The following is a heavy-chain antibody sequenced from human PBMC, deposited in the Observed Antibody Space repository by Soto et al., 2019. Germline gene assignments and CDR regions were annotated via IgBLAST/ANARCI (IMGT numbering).Heavy chain of an antibody. D-gene: IGHD3-22*01. CDR3: ARDWDYYDSSGYGY. Sequence: SETLSLTCTVSGGSISSGGYSWNWIRQHPGKDLEWIGYIYFSGNTYYNPSLKSRLTISLDTSKNQFSLKLSSVTAEDTAVYYCARDWDYYDSSGYGYWGQGTLVTVSS. CDR2: IYFSGNT. CDR1: GGSISSGGYS. V-gene: IGHV4-31*03. J-gene: IGHJ4*02.